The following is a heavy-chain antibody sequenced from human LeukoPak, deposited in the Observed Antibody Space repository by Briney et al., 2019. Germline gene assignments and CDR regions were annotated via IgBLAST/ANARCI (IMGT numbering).Heavy chain of an antibody. CDR3: ARDRI. CDR1: GFTFSDYY. V-gene: IGHV3-74*01. CDR2: INTDGSST. Sequence: PGGSLRLSCAASGFTFSDYYMSWIRQAPGKGLVWVSHINTDGSSTSYADSVKGRFTISRDNAKNTLYVQMNSLRAEDTAVYYCARDRIWGQGTLVTVSS. J-gene: IGHJ4*02.